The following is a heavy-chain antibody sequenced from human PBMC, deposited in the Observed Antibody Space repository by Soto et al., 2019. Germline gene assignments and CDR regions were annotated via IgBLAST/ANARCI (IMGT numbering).Heavy chain of an antibody. Sequence: PGGSLRLSCAASGFPFTIYTMSLVRQSPGEGLEWVASIIVSGFSTYYADSVKGRFTVSRDNSRNTMYLQMNSLRGEDTAVYYCATDCRYSGRWTLHNWLDPWAQGTLATVSS. J-gene: IGHJ5*02. CDR3: ATDCRYSGRWTLHNWLDP. CDR2: IIVSGFST. D-gene: IGHD2-15*01. V-gene: IGHV3-23*01. CDR1: GFPFTIYT.